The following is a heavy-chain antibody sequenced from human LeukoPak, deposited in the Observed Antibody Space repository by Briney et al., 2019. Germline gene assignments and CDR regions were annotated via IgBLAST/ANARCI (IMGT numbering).Heavy chain of an antibody. D-gene: IGHD6-19*01. CDR2: ISYDGDNK. V-gene: IGHV3-30-3*01. CDR1: GFTFSSYA. CDR3: ARMYGRIAVAGTSIFGY. J-gene: IGHJ4*02. Sequence: GGSLRLSCAASGFTFSSYAMHWVRQAPGKGLEWVAAISYDGDNKYYADSLKGRFTISRDNSKNTLYLQMNSLRTEDTAVYYCARMYGRIAVAGTSIFGYWGQGTLVTVSS.